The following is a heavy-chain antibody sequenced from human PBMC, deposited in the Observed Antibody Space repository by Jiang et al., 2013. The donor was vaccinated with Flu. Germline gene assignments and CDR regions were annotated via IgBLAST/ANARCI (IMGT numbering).Heavy chain of an antibody. V-gene: IGHV1-18*01. Sequence: GAEVKKPGASVKVSCKASGYTFTSYGISWVRQAPGQGLEWMGWISAYNGNTNYAQKLQGRVTMTTDTSTSTAYMELRSLRSDDTAVYYCAGRTERQQLKASTIDYWGQGTLVTVSS. CDR3: AGRTERQQLKASTIDY. J-gene: IGHJ4*02. CDR2: ISAYNGNT. D-gene: IGHD6-13*01. CDR1: GYTFTSYG.